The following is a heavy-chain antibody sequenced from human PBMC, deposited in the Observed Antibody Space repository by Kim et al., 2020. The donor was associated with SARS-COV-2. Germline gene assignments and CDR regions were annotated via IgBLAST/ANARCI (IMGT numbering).Heavy chain of an antibody. V-gene: IGHV1-69*01. J-gene: IGHJ1*01. CDR3: ARDGADYYDSSGAEYFQH. Sequence: QGRVTITADESTSTAYMELSSLRSEDTAVYYCARDGADYYDSSGAEYFQHWGQGTLVTVSS. D-gene: IGHD3-22*01.